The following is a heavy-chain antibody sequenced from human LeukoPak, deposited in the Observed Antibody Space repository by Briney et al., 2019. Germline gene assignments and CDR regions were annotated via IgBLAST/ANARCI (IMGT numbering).Heavy chain of an antibody. J-gene: IGHJ6*04. CDR3: AELGITMIGGV. CDR2: ISSSGSNI. Sequence: PGGSLRLSCAASGFTFSSYEMNWVRQAPGKGREWGSYISSSGSNIYYADSVKGRFNIYRDNDKNSLYLQINSLRAEDTAVYYCAELGITMIGGVWGKGTTVTISS. CDR1: GFTFSSYE. D-gene: IGHD3-10*02. V-gene: IGHV3-48*03.